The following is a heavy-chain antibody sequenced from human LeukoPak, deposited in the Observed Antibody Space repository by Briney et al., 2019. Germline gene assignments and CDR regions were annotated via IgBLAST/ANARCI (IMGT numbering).Heavy chain of an antibody. CDR1: GFTFDDYA. J-gene: IGHJ4*02. Sequence: GGSLRLSCAASGFTFDDYAMHWVRQAPGKGLEWVSFISGDGGSTYYADSVKGRFTISRDNSKNSLYLQMNSLRTEDTALYYCAKGIVYYDFWSGFSPPEYYFDYWGQGTLVTVSS. CDR3: AKGIVYYDFWSGFSPPEYYFDY. D-gene: IGHD3-3*01. CDR2: ISGDGGST. V-gene: IGHV3-43*02.